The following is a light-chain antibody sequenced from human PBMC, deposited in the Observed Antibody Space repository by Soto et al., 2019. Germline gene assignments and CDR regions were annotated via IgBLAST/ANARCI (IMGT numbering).Light chain of an antibody. CDR1: QSVDHW. CDR2: RTS. J-gene: IGKJ1*01. CDR3: QQYSHYSRT. Sequence: DIQLTQSPSTLSASIGDRVTITCRASQSVDHWLAWYQQKPGEAPNLLISRTSTLQSGVPSRFSGSGSGTEFTLTISGLQPEDFATYYCQQYSHYSRTFGQGTKVDIK. V-gene: IGKV1-5*03.